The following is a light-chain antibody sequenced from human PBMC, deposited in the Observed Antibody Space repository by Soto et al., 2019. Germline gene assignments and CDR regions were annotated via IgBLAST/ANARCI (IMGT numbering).Light chain of an antibody. J-gene: IGKJ1*01. V-gene: IGKV1-27*01. CDR3: QKYNSAPPT. Sequence: DIQMTQSPSSLSASVGDRVTITCRASQGISDYLAWYQQRPGKVPKLLIYAASTLQSGVPSRFSGGGSGTDFTLTISSLQPEDVATYYCQKYNSAPPTFGQGTKVEIK. CDR2: AAS. CDR1: QGISDY.